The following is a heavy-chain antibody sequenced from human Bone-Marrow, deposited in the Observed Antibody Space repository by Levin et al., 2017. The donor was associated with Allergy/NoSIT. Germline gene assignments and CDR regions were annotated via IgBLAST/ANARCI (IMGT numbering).Heavy chain of an antibody. CDR3: ARDVTGYFDP. D-gene: IGHD1-14*01. V-gene: IGHV3-30*04. J-gene: IGHJ5*02. CDR2: ISYDGSNK. CDR1: GFTFSSYA. Sequence: GGSLRLSCAASGFTFSSYAMHWVRQAPGKGLEWVAVISYDGSNKYYADSVKGRFTISRDNSKNTLYLQMNSLRAEDTAVYYCARDVTGYFDPWGQGTLVTVSS.